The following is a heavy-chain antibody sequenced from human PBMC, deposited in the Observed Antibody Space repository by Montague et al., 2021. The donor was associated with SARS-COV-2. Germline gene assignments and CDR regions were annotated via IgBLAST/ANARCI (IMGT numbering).Heavy chain of an antibody. CDR1: GFTFSSYA. Sequence: SLRLSWSASGFTFSSYAMHWVRQAPGKGLEWVAVISYDGSNKYYADSVKGRFTISRDNSKNTLYLQMNSLRAEDTAVYYCARDRGMITFGGVIVIDGMDVWGQGTTVTVSS. D-gene: IGHD3-16*02. J-gene: IGHJ6*02. CDR2: ISYDGSNK. V-gene: IGHV3-30-3*01. CDR3: ARDRGMITFGGVIVIDGMDV.